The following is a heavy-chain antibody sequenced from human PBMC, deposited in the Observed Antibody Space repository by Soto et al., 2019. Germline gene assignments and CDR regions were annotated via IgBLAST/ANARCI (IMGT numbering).Heavy chain of an antibody. CDR1: GFTFSSYG. CDR2: ISYDGSNK. Sequence: PGGSLRLSCAASGFTFSSYGMHWVRQAPGKGLEWVAVISYDGSNKYYADSVKGRFTISRDNSKNTLYLQMNSLRAEDTAVYYCAKSDRITMIVVVTPPDYWGQGTLVTVSS. V-gene: IGHV3-30*18. CDR3: AKSDRITMIVVVTPPDY. J-gene: IGHJ4*02. D-gene: IGHD3-22*01.